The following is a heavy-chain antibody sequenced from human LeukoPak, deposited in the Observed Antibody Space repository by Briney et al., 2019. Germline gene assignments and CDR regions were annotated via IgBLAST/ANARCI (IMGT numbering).Heavy chain of an antibody. J-gene: IGHJ5*02. D-gene: IGHD2-2*01. CDR1: GYTFTSYG. CDR3: ARELTSSSTSRTKSNNWFDP. Sequence: APVKVSCKASGYTFTSYGISWVRQAPGQGLEWMGWISAYNGNTNYAQKLQGRVTMTTDTSTSTAYMELRSLRSDDTAVYYCARELTSSSTSRTKSNNWFDPWGQGTLVTVSS. V-gene: IGHV1-18*01. CDR2: ISAYNGNT.